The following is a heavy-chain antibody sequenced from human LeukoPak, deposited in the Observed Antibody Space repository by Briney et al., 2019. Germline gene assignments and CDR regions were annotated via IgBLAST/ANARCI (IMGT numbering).Heavy chain of an antibody. CDR2: IKTKIDGETT. V-gene: IGHV3-15*01. J-gene: IGHJ6*03. Sequence: GGSLRLSCAASGFTFINAWMSWVRQAPGKGLEWVGRIKTKIDGETTDYAAPVKGRFTITRDDSKNTLYLQMNSLKTEDTAVYYCSTASDFWSAIRGWYMDVWGKGTTVTVSS. CDR1: GFTFINAW. D-gene: IGHD3-3*01. CDR3: STASDFWSAIRGWYMDV.